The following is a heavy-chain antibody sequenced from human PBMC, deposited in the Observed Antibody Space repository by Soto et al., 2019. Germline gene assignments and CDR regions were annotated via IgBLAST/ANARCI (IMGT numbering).Heavy chain of an antibody. D-gene: IGHD3-22*01. CDR1: GYSFGRNG. CDR3: ARGGYYDSSGSRNYFYYGMNV. CDR2: VSPYDGYT. J-gene: IGHJ6*02. V-gene: IGHV1-18*01. Sequence: GASGKVSWKESGYSFGRNGIKWGRQAPGQGLEWLGWVSPYDGYTNYAQILQGRVSMTTDTSTKTAYMEVRSLRSDDTAVYYCARGGYYDSSGSRNYFYYGMNVWG.